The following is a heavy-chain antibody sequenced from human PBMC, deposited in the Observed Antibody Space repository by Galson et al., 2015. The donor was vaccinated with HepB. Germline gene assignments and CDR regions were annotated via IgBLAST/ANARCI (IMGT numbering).Heavy chain of an antibody. CDR2: IIPILGIA. D-gene: IGHD3-22*01. J-gene: IGHJ4*02. Sequence: SVKVSCKASGGTFSSYATSWVRQAPGQGLEWMGRIIPILGIANYAQKFQGRVTITADKSTSTAYMELSSLRSEDTAVYYCARVNDGSGLDYWGQGTLVTVSS. V-gene: IGHV1-69*04. CDR1: GGTFSSYA. CDR3: ARVNDGSGLDY.